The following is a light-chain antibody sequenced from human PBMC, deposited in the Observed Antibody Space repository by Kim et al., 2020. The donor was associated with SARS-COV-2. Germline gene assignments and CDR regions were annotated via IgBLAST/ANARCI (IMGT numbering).Light chain of an antibody. CDR2: QDT. J-gene: IGLJ3*02. Sequence: SVSPGQTASITCSGDKLGDKYACWYQQKPGQSPVLVIYQDTKRPSGIPERFSGSNSGNTATLTISGPQAMDEADYYCQAWDSRTTVFGGGTKLTVL. V-gene: IGLV3-1*01. CDR1: KLGDKY. CDR3: QAWDSRTTV.